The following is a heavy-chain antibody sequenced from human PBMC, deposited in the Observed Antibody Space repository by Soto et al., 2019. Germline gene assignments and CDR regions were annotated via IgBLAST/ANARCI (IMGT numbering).Heavy chain of an antibody. V-gene: IGHV3-23*01. Sequence: EVQLLEAGGGLVQPGGSLRLSCTASGFTFRSYAMTWVRQAPGKGLEWVSAIAGSGGDTYYADSVKGRFTISRDNSKNTLYMEMNSLRAEDTAVYYCATGLIWRAAYFGYWGQGALVTVSS. CDR1: GFTFRSYA. D-gene: IGHD1-1*01. CDR2: IAGSGGDT. J-gene: IGHJ4*02. CDR3: ATGLIWRAAYFGY.